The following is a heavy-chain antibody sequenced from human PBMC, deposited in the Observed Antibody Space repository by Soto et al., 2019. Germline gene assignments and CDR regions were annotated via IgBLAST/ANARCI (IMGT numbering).Heavy chain of an antibody. CDR3: AKDRLGGNFDY. CDR2: ISGTGGST. V-gene: IGHV3-23*01. J-gene: IGHJ4*02. Sequence: GGSLRLSCAASGFTFSSYAMNWVRQAPGKGLEWVATISGTGGSTYYADSVKGRFTISRDNSKNTLYLQMNSLRVEDTAVYYCAKDRLGGNFDYWGQGTQVTVS. CDR1: GFTFSSYA.